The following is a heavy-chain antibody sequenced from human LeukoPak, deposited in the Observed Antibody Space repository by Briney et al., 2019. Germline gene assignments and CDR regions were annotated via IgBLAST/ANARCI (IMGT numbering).Heavy chain of an antibody. Sequence: SETPSLTCAVYGGSFSGYYWSWIRQPPGKGLEWIGEINHSGSTNYNPSLKSRVTISVDTSKNQFSLKLSSVTAADTAVYYCARGYCSSTSCYEDYYYYYMDVWGKGTTVTVSS. CDR3: ARGYCSSTSCYEDYYYYYMDV. V-gene: IGHV4-34*01. CDR2: INHSGST. CDR1: GGSFSGYY. D-gene: IGHD2-2*01. J-gene: IGHJ6*03.